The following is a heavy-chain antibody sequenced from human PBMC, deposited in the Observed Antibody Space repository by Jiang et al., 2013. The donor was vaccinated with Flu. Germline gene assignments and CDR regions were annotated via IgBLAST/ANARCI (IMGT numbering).Heavy chain of an antibody. CDR3: ARHKGCMALSNCGGDCCPGDAFDI. CDR2: IYPRDSDT. Sequence: PGESLKISCKASGYTFTTYWIGWVRQMPGKGLEWMGLIYPRDSDTRYNPSLQGQVTLSADKSVGTAYLQLSGLKASDTAMYYCARHKGCMALSNCGGDCCPGDAFDIWGQGTMVTVSS. CDR1: GYTFTTYW. J-gene: IGHJ3*02. V-gene: IGHV5-51*01. D-gene: IGHD2-21*02.